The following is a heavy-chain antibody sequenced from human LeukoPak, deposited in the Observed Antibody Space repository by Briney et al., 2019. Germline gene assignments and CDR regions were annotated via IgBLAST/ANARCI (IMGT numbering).Heavy chain of an antibody. D-gene: IGHD1-26*01. CDR3: ARDGSYYAY. Sequence: SETLSLTCTVSGGSITNYYWTWIRQPPGKVLEWIGYIYYSGTTNYNPSLKSRVTMSVDTSKNQFSLKLSSVTAADTAMYYCARDGSYYAYWGQGILVTVSS. V-gene: IGHV4-59*01. CDR1: GGSITNYY. J-gene: IGHJ4*02. CDR2: IYYSGTT.